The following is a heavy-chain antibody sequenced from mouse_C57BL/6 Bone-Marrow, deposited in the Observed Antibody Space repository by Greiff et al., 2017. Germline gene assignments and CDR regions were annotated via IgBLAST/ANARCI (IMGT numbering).Heavy chain of an antibody. D-gene: IGHD4-1*01. V-gene: IGHV1-69*01. CDR2: IDPSDSYT. CDR1: GYTFTSYW. Sequence: QVQLQQPGAELVMPGASVKLSCKASGYTFTSYWMHWVKQRPGQGLEWIGEIDPSDSYTNYNQKFKGKSTLTVDKSSSTAYMQLSSLPSEDSAVYYCARSNWAFDYWGQGTTLTVSS. J-gene: IGHJ2*01. CDR3: ARSNWAFDY.